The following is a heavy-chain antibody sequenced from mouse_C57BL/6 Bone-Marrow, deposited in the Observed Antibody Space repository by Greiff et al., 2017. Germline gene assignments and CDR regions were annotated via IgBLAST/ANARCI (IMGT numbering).Heavy chain of an antibody. J-gene: IGHJ3*01. CDR1: GFSLTSYG. D-gene: IGHD1-1*01. V-gene: IGHV2-2*01. CDR3: ARAGYYYGSSYAAWFAY. Sequence: VHLVESGPGLVQPSQSLSITCTVSGFSLTSYGVHWVRQSPGKGLEWLGVIWSGGSTDYNAAFISRLSISKDNSKSQVFFKMNSLQADDTAIYYCARAGYYYGSSYAAWFAYWGQGTLVTVSA. CDR2: IWSGGST.